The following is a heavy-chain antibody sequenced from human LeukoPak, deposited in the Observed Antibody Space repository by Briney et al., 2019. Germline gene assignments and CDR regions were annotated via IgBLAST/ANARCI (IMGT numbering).Heavy chain of an antibody. CDR3: ARHSRFQQLGSFDY. D-gene: IGHD6-13*01. J-gene: IGHJ4*02. V-gene: IGHV4-59*08. CDR1: GGSISNYY. Sequence: PSETLSLTCTVSGGSISNYYWSWIRQPPGKGLECVEYIYYSGSTNYNPSLKSRVTISVDTSKNQFSLKLSSVTAADTAVYYCARHSRFQQLGSFDYWGQGTLVTVSS. CDR2: IYYSGST.